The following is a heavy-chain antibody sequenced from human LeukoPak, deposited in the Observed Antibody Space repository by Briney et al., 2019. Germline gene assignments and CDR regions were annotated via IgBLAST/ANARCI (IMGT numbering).Heavy chain of an antibody. D-gene: IGHD6-19*01. CDR2: ITGSGTTI. Sequence: GGSLRLSCAASGFTFSDYYMSWIRQAPGKGLEWVSYITGSGTTIYYADSVRGRFTISRDNAKNSLYLQMNSLRAEDTAVYYCARTSGWDFDYWGQGTLVTVSS. CDR1: GFTFSDYY. V-gene: IGHV3-11*04. CDR3: ARTSGWDFDY. J-gene: IGHJ4*02.